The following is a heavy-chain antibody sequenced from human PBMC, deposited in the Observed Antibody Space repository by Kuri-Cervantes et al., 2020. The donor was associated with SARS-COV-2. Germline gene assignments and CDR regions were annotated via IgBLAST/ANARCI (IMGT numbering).Heavy chain of an antibody. Sequence: SETLSLTCSVFVSGGSISSGSYYYNWIRQPAGKGLEWIGRIYSSGSTNYNPSLRRRVTISMDTSKNQFSLRLSSVTAADTAVYYCAWGSGGSSQTYWGQGTLVTVSS. J-gene: IGHJ4*02. CDR1: GGSISSGSYY. V-gene: IGHV4-61*02. CDR3: AWGSGGSSQTY. CDR2: IYSSGST. D-gene: IGHD2-15*01.